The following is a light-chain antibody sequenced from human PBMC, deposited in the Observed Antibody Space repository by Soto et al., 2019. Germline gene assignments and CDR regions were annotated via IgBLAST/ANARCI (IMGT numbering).Light chain of an antibody. CDR1: QGIRND. CDR2: AAS. CDR3: LQDYSYQWT. Sequence: AIQMTQSPSSLSASVGDRVTITCRASQGIRNDLGWYQQKPGEATKLLIYAASNLQSGVPSRFSGRASGTDFTLTISSLQPEDFATYYCLQDYSYQWTFGQGTKVDIK. J-gene: IGKJ1*01. V-gene: IGKV1-6*01.